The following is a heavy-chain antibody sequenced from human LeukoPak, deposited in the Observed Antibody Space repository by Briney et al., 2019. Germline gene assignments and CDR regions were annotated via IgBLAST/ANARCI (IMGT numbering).Heavy chain of an antibody. CDR3: ARSPAGANYYLDV. D-gene: IGHD1-14*01. Sequence: SGGSLRLSCAASGFTFSTYSMNWVRQAPGKGLEWVSSISSSSNYIYYADSVKGRFTISRDNAKNSLSLQMNSLRAEDTAVYYCARSPAGANYYLDVWGKGTTVTISS. CDR1: GFTFSTYS. V-gene: IGHV3-21*01. CDR2: ISSSSNYI. J-gene: IGHJ6*03.